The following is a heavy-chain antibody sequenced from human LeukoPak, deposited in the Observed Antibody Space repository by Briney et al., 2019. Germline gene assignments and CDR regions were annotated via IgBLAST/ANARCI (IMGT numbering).Heavy chain of an antibody. CDR2: IYYSGST. D-gene: IGHD6-13*01. CDR1: GGSISSSSYY. J-gene: IGHJ4*02. Sequence: PSETLSLTCTVSGGSISSSSYYWGWIRQPPGKGLEWIGSIYYSGSTYYNPSLKSRVTISVDTSKNQFSLKLSSVTAADTAVYYCASRYSSSGNYWGQGTLVTVSS. V-gene: IGHV4-39*07. CDR3: ASRYSSSGNY.